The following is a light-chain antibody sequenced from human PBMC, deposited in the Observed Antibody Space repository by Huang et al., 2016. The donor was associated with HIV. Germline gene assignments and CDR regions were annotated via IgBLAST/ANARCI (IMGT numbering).Light chain of an antibody. V-gene: IGKV1-33*01. J-gene: IGKJ4*01. CDR3: QQYNNLPLT. CDR1: QDISNY. Sequence: DIQMTQSPSSLSASVGDRVTITCQASQDISNYLNWYQQKPGKAPKLLIYDASNLETGVSSRFSGSGSGTDFTFSISSLQPDDIATYYCQQYNNLPLTLGGGTKVEIK. CDR2: DAS.